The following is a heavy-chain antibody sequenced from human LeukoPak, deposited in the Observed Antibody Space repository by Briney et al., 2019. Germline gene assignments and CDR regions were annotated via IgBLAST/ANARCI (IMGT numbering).Heavy chain of an antibody. CDR2: IYYSGST. V-gene: IGHV4-59*01. CDR3: ARGPGRWLWSP. J-gene: IGHJ4*02. D-gene: IGHD3-22*01. CDR1: GGSISSYY. Sequence: SETLSLTRTVSGGSISSYYWSWIRQPPGKGLEWIGYIYYSGSTNYNPSLKSRVTISVDTSKNQFSLKLSSVTAADTAVYYCARGPGRWLWSPWGQGTLVTVSS.